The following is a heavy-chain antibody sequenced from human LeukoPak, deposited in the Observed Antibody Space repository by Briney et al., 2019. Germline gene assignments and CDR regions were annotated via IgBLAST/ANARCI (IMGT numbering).Heavy chain of an antibody. CDR2: ISGSGGST. CDR3: AKPEEIGYCSSTSCRDY. J-gene: IGHJ4*02. D-gene: IGHD2-2*01. V-gene: IGHV3-23*01. Sequence: GGSLRLSCAASGFTFSSYAMSWVRQAPGKGLEWVSAISGSGGSTYYADSVKGRFTISRDNSKNTLYLQMNSLRAEDTAVYYCAKPEEIGYCSSTSCRDYWGQGTLVTLSS. CDR1: GFTFSSYA.